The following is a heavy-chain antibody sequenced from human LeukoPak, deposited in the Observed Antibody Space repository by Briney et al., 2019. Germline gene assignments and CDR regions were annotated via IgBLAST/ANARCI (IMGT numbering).Heavy chain of an antibody. V-gene: IGHV1-2*02. Sequence: GASVKVSCKASPYTFTGYYLHWVRQAPGQGLEWMGWINPNNGDTNYAQIFQGRVTMTRDTSISTAYLELSSLRSDDTAVYYCARHRIVGHNRGGMDVWGQGTTVTVSS. J-gene: IGHJ6*02. CDR1: PYTFTGYY. CDR3: ARHRIVGHNRGGMDV. CDR2: INPNNGDT. D-gene: IGHD1-14*01.